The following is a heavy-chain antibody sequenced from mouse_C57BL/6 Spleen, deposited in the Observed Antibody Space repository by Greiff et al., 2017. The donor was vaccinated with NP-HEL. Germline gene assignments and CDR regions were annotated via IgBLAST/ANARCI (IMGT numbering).Heavy chain of an antibody. J-gene: IGHJ4*01. V-gene: IGHV1-54*01. CDR3: ARGPYYSNYGGDY. D-gene: IGHD2-5*01. CDR2: INPGSGGT. CDR1: GYAFTNYL. Sequence: VQLQQSGAELVRPGTSVKVSCKASGYAFTNYLIEWVKQRPGQGLEWIGVINPGSGGTNYNEKFKGKATLTADKSSSTASMQLSSLTSEDSAVYFCARGPYYSNYGGDYWGQGTSVTVSS.